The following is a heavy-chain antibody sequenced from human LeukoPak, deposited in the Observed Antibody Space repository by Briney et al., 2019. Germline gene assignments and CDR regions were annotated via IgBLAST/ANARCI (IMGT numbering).Heavy chain of an antibody. CDR3: ARDPSGPRDRVAFDI. CDR2: ISSSGSTI. J-gene: IGHJ3*02. Sequence: PGGSLRLSCAASGFTFSSYEMNWVRQAPGKGLEWVPYISSSGSTIYYADSVKGRFTISRDNAKNSLYLQMNSLRAEDTAVYYCARDPSGPRDRVAFDIWGQGTMVTVPS. CDR1: GFTFSSYE. V-gene: IGHV3-48*03.